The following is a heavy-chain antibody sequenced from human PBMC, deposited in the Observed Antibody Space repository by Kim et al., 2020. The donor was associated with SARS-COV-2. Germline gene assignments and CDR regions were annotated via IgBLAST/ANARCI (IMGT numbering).Heavy chain of an antibody. CDR1: GFTFSSYW. CDR3: ARAGAGYFDWQKDY. Sequence: GGSLRLSCAASGFTFSSYWMSWVRQAPGKGLEWVANIKQDGSEKYYVDSVKGRFTISRDNAKNSLYLQMNSLRAEDTAVYYCARAGAGYFDWQKDYWGQGTLVTVSS. D-gene: IGHD3-9*01. J-gene: IGHJ4*02. V-gene: IGHV3-7*01. CDR2: IKQDGSEK.